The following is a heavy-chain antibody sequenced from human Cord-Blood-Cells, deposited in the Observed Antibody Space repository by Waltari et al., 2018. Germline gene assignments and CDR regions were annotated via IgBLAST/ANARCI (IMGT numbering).Heavy chain of an antibody. Sequence: QVQLQESGPGLVKPSETLSLTCTVSGGPITSYYWSWIRQPPGKGLEWIGYIYYSGSTNYNPSLKSRVTISVDTSKNQFSLKLSSVTAADTAVYYCARLDYGSGSYYIDYWGQGTLVTVSS. CDR1: GGPITSYY. V-gene: IGHV4-59*08. CDR2: IYYSGST. D-gene: IGHD3-10*01. J-gene: IGHJ4*02. CDR3: ARLDYGSGSYYIDY.